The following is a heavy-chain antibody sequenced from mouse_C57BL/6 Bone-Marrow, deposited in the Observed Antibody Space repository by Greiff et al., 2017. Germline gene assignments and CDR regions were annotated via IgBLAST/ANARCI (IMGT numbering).Heavy chain of an antibody. CDR2: IRNKANGYTT. V-gene: IGHV7-3*01. CDR1: GFTFTDYY. CDR3: AGYEVTTVGNPYWYFDV. D-gene: IGHD1-1*01. Sequence: EVMLVESGGGLVQPGGSLSLSCAASGFTFTDYYMSWVRQPPGKALEWLGFIRNKANGYTTEYSASVKGRFTISRDNSPSILYLQMNALRAEDSATYYCAGYEVTTVGNPYWYFDVWGTGTTVTVSS. J-gene: IGHJ1*03.